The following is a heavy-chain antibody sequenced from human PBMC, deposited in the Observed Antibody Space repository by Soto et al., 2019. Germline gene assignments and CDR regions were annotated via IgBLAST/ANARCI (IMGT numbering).Heavy chain of an antibody. CDR3: ARGPLGYCSGGSCYSLRQNDS. V-gene: IGHV4-34*01. Sequence: QVQLQQWGAGLLKPSETLSLTCAVYGGSFSGYYWSWIRQPPGKGLEWIGEINHSGSTNYNPSLTNRVTISLDTSKNQFSLKLSSVTAAATAVYSCARGPLGYCSGGSCYSLRQNDSWGQGTLVTVSA. J-gene: IGHJ4*02. D-gene: IGHD2-15*01. CDR2: INHSGST. CDR1: GGSFSGYY.